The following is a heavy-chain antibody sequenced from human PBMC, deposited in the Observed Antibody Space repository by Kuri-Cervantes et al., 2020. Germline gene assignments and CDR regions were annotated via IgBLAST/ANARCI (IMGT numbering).Heavy chain of an antibody. Sequence: GGSLRLSCAASGFTFSSYSMNWVRQAPGKGLEWVSSISSSSYIYYADSVKGRFTVSRDNAKNSLYLQMNSLRAEDTAVYYCASPYCSSTSCYTGGYFQHWGQGTLVTVSS. V-gene: IGHV3-21*01. CDR3: ASPYCSSTSCYTGGYFQH. J-gene: IGHJ1*01. D-gene: IGHD2-2*02. CDR2: ISSSSYI. CDR1: GFTFSSYS.